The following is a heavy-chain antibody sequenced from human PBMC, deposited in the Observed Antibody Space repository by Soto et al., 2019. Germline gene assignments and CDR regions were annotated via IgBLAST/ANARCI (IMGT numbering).Heavy chain of an antibody. J-gene: IGHJ6*02. CDR1: GFTFSSYG. CDR3: ARGSGNRGSARYYGMDV. V-gene: IGHV3-33*01. CDR2: IWYDGSNK. Sequence: GGSLRLSCAASGFTFSSYGMHWVRQAPGKGLEWVAVIWYDGSNKDYAESVKGRFTISRDNPKNTLYLQMNSLRAEDTAVYYCARGSGNRGSARYYGMDVWGQGTTVTVSS. D-gene: IGHD3-10*01.